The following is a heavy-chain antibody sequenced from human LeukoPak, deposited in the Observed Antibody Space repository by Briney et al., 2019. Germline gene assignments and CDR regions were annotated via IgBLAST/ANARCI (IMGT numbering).Heavy chain of an antibody. D-gene: IGHD6-19*01. J-gene: IGHJ4*02. CDR1: GYRFTNYW. CDR3: ARPHDTGVGASGSGWSYFDF. V-gene: IGHV5-51*01. CDR2: INPADGYT. Sequence: GESLKISCKGSGYRFTNYWIGWVRQMPGKGLEWMGIINPADGYTRYSPSFQGQVTISADTSIFTAHLQWSSLKASDTAIYYCARPHDTGVGASGSGWSYFDFWGQGTLITVSS.